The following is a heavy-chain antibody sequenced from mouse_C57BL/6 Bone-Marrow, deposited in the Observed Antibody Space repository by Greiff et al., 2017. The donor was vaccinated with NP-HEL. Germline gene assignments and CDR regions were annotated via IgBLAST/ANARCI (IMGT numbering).Heavy chain of an antibody. J-gene: IGHJ2*01. D-gene: IGHD2-1*01. V-gene: IGHV1-81*01. CDR2: IYPRSGNT. Sequence: QVQLKQSGAELARPGASVKLSCKASGYTFTSYGISWVKQRTGQGLEWIGEIYPRSGNTYYNEKFKGKATLTADKSSSTAYMELRSLTSEDSAVYFCARGGGNGYWGQGTTLTVSS. CDR3: ARGGGNGY. CDR1: GYTFTSYG.